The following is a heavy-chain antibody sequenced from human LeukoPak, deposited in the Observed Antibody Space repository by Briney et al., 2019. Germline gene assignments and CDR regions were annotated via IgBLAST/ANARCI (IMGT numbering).Heavy chain of an antibody. CDR2: IYYSGST. V-gene: IGHV4-59*08. CDR1: GGSISSYY. Sequence: SETLSLTCTVSGGSISSYYWSWIRQPPGKGLEWIGYIYYSGSTNYNPSLKSRVTISVDTFKNQFSLKLSSVTAADTAVYYCASITVDTAMVYFGYWGQGTLVTVSS. J-gene: IGHJ4*02. CDR3: ASITVDTAMVYFGY. D-gene: IGHD5-18*01.